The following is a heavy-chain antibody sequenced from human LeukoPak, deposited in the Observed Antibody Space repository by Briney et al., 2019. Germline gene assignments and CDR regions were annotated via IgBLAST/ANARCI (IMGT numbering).Heavy chain of an antibody. J-gene: IGHJ4*02. Sequence: GGSLRLSCAASGFTVSSNYMSWVRQAPGKGLEWGSVIYSGGSTYYADSVKGRFTISRDNSKNTLYLQMNSLRAEDTAVYYCAKDQPHIVVVPAALFDYWGQGTLVTVSS. V-gene: IGHV3-66*01. CDR1: GFTVSSNY. D-gene: IGHD2-2*01. CDR2: IYSGGST. CDR3: AKDQPHIVVVPAALFDY.